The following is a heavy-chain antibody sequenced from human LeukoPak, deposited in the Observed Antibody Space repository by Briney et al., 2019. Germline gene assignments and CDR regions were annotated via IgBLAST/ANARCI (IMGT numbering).Heavy chain of an antibody. CDR3: ARAPPYCSSTSCYGYYYYGMDV. Sequence: PSETLSLTCAVYGGSFSGYYWSWIRRPPGKGLEWIGEINHSGSTNYNPSLKSRVTISVDTSKNQFSLKLSSVTAADTAVYYCARAPPYCSSTSCYGYYYYGMDVWGQGTTVTVSS. D-gene: IGHD2-2*01. V-gene: IGHV4-34*01. J-gene: IGHJ6*02. CDR2: INHSGST. CDR1: GGSFSGYY.